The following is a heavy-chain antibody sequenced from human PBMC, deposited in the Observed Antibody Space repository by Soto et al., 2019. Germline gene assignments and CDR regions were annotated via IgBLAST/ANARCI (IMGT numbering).Heavy chain of an antibody. D-gene: IGHD3-10*01. J-gene: IGHJ3*02. CDR2: ISGSGGST. CDR3: AKGYLDYYGSGKHAFDI. V-gene: IGHV3-23*01. Sequence: GGSLRLSCAASGFTFSSYAMSWVRQAPGKGLEWVSAISGSGGSTYYADSVKGRFTISRDNSKNTLYLQMNSLRAEDTAVYYCAKGYLDYYGSGKHAFDIWGQGTMVTVSS. CDR1: GFTFSSYA.